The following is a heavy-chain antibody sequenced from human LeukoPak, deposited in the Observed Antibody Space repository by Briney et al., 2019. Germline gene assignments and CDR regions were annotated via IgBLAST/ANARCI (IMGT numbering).Heavy chain of an antibody. Sequence: PGGSLRLSCAASGFTFSSYGMHWVRQAPGKGLELVAVIWYDGNNKYYVDSVKGRFTISRDNSKNTLYLQMDSLRAEDTAVYYCARDHAFSPDYWGQGTLVTVSS. CDR3: ARDHAFSPDY. V-gene: IGHV3-33*01. CDR1: GFTFSSYG. J-gene: IGHJ4*02. D-gene: IGHD2/OR15-2a*01. CDR2: IWYDGNNK.